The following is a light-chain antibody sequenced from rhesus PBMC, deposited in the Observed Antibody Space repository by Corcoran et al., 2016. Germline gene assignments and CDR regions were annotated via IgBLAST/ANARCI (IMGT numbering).Light chain of an antibody. CDR1: QSISSW. V-gene: IGKV1-22*01. J-gene: IGKJ2*01. CDR3: QQYSSSPYS. CDR2: KES. Sequence: DIQMTQSPSSLSASVGDTVTITCRASQSISSWLAWYQQKPGTAPKLMIYKESSLQSGVPSRFRGSGSGTDFTLTISSMQSEVFATYYCQQYSSSPYSFGQGTKVEIK.